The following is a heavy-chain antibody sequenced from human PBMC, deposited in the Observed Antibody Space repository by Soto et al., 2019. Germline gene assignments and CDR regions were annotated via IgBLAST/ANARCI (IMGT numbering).Heavy chain of an antibody. CDR1: GGSVSNKTYY. D-gene: IGHD4-17*01. J-gene: IGHJ4*02. CDR3: ARTTAVSNTILSRYFFDY. CDR2: VYYSGTT. Sequence: SETLSLTCSVSGGSVSNKTYYWSWIRQPPGKRLEWIGYVYYSGTTNYNPSLKSRVTISVDLSKNQFSLRLSSVTTADTALYYCARTTAVSNTILSRYFFDYWGQGSL. V-gene: IGHV4-61*01.